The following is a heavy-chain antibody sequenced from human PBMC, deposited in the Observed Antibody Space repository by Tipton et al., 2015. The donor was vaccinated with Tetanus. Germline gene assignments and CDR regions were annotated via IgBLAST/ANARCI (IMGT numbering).Heavy chain of an antibody. CDR2: ISGSGGST. CDR3: AKAHDYIGGYYYYYGMDV. J-gene: IGHJ6*02. D-gene: IGHD4-11*01. Sequence: SLRLSCAASGFTFSSYAMSWVRQAPGKGLEWVSAISGSGGSTYYADSVKGRFTISRDNSKNTLYLQMNSLRAEDTAVYYCAKAHDYIGGYYYYYGMDVWGQGTTVTVSS. CDR1: GFTFSSYA. V-gene: IGHV3-23*01.